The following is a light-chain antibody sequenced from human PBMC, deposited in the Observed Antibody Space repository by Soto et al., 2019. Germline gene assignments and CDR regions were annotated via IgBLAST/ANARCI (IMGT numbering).Light chain of an antibody. V-gene: IGKV1-9*01. CDR2: AAS. J-gene: IGKJ1*01. CDR1: QGIRSY. CDR3: QQLDSYPST. Sequence: IQLTQSPSSLSASVGVRVTITCRASQGIRSYLAWYQQNPGQAPKLLVYAASTLQSGVPSRFGGSGSGTEFTLTISSLQPEDFATYYCQQLDSYPSTFGQGTKVEIK.